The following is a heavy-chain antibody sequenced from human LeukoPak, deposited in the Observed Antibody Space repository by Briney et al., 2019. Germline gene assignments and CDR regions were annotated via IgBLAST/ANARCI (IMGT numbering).Heavy chain of an antibody. CDR2: INHSGST. D-gene: IGHD5-18*01. CDR1: GGSFSGYY. J-gene: IGHJ6*03. CDR3: ARGVHGYSYGYVPWELYSYMDV. V-gene: IGHV4-34*01. Sequence: PSETLSLTCAVYGGSFSGYYWSWIRQPPGKGLEWIGEINHSGSTNYNPSLKSRVTISVDTSKNQFSLKMNSVTAADTAVYYCARGVHGYSYGYVPWELYSYMDVWGKGTTVSISS.